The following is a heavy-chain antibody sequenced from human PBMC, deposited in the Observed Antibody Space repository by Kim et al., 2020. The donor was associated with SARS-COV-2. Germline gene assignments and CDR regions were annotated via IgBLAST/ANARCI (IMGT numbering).Heavy chain of an antibody. CDR2: INQGGTEK. Sequence: GGSLRLSCAASGFTFSTYWITWVRQAPGKGLEWVANINQGGTEKYYVDSVKGRFTISRDNAKNSLFLDVNSLRVEDTAVYYCARTHYGDYVWGQGTLVT. CDR1: GFTFSTYW. CDR3: ARTHYGDYV. D-gene: IGHD4-17*01. V-gene: IGHV3-7*01. J-gene: IGHJ4*02.